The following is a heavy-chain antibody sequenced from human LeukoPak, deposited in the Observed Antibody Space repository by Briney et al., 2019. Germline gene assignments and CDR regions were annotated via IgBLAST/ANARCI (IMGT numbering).Heavy chain of an antibody. CDR3: ARGSSYQVTL. CDR2: ISWNSGSI. D-gene: IGHD1-26*01. Sequence: GGSLRLSCAASGFTFDDYAMHWVRQAPGKGLEWVSGISWNSGSIGYADSVKGRFTISRDNAKNSLHLQMNSLRAEDTAVYYCARGSSYQVTLWGQGTLVTVSS. V-gene: IGHV3-9*01. J-gene: IGHJ4*02. CDR1: GFTFDDYA.